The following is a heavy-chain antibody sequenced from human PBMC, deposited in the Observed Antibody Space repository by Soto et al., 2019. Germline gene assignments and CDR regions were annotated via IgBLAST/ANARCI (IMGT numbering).Heavy chain of an antibody. J-gene: IGHJ4*02. Sequence: SETLSLTCTVSGGSISSYYWSWIRQPAGKGLDWIGRIYTSGSTNYNPSLKSRVTMSVDTSKNQFSLKLSSVTAADTAVYYCASTPYCSSTSCYVGRGYFDYWGQGTLVTVSS. D-gene: IGHD2-2*01. V-gene: IGHV4-4*07. CDR1: GGSISSYY. CDR2: IYTSGST. CDR3: ASTPYCSSTSCYVGRGYFDY.